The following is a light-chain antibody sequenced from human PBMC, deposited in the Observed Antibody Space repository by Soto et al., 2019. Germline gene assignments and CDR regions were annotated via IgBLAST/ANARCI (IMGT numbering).Light chain of an antibody. CDR2: DVS. V-gene: IGKV1-5*01. CDR1: QSISSW. CDR3: QQYHSYSWT. Sequence: DIQMTQSPSTLSASVGDRVTITCRASQSISSWLAWYQQKPGKAPKLLIYDVSSLESGVPSRFSGSGSVTEFTLTISSLQPDYFATYYCQQYHSYSWTFGQGTKVDIK. J-gene: IGKJ1*01.